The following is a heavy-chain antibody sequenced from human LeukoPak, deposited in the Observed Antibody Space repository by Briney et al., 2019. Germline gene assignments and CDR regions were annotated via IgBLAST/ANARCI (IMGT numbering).Heavy chain of an antibody. CDR3: ARISGSYFNDAFDI. J-gene: IGHJ3*02. CDR2: IIPIFGTA. D-gene: IGHD1-26*01. V-gene: IGHV1-69*13. Sequence: GASGKVSCKASGGTFSSYAISWVRQAPGQGLEWMGGIIPIFGTANYAQKFQGRVTITADESTSTAYMELSSLRSEDTAVYYCARISGSYFNDAFDIWGQGTMVTVSS. CDR1: GGTFSSYA.